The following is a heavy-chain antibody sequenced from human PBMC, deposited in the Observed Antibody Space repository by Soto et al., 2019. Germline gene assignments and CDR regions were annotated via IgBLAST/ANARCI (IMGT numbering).Heavy chain of an antibody. V-gene: IGHV1-69*02. CDR2: IIPILGIA. CDR1: GGTFSSYT. Sequence: QVQLVQSGAEVKKPGSSVKVSCKASGGTFSSYTISWVRQAPGQGLEWMGRIIPILGIANYAQKFQGRVTITADKSTSTAYMELSSLRSEDTAVYYGARGSTWGGYNPIDYWGQGTLVTVSS. J-gene: IGHJ4*02. CDR3: ARGSTWGGYNPIDY. D-gene: IGHD5-12*01.